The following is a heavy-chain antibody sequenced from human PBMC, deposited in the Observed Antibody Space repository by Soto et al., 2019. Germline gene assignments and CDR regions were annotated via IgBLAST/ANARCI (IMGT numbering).Heavy chain of an antibody. J-gene: IGHJ5*02. Sequence: QVQLQESGPGLVKPSQTLSLTCTISGGSISSGGYYWSWIHQHPGKGLEWIGYIHNNGGTYYNPSLKSRVTISADTSKTQFSLNLYSVTAADTAVYYCAREGAGSYWFDPWGQGILVTVSS. CDR1: GGSISSGGYY. V-gene: IGHV4-31*03. D-gene: IGHD3-10*01. CDR3: AREGAGSYWFDP. CDR2: IHNNGGT.